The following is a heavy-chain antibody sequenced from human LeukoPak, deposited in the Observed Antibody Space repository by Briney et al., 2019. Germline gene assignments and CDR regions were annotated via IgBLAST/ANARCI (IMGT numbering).Heavy chain of an antibody. J-gene: IGHJ4*02. CDR3: AKEKGLKRGSLYYFDY. D-gene: IGHD5-12*01. V-gene: IGHV3-30*18. CDR1: GFTFSSYG. CDR2: ISCDGSNK. Sequence: PGGSLRLSCAASGFTFSSYGMHWVRQAPGKGLEWVAVISCDGSNKYYADSVKGRFTISRDNSKNTLYLQMNSLRAEDTAVYYCAKEKGLKRGSLYYFDYWGQGTLVTVSS.